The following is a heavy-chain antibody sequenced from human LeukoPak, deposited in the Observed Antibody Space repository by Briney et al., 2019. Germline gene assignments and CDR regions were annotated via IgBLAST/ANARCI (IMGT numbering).Heavy chain of an antibody. Sequence: GESLKISCKGSGYSFITYRIGWVRQMPGKGLEWMGIIYAGDSETRYSPSFQGQVTMSVDKSISTAYLQWSSLKASDTAMYYCARHARSSPFNSWGQGTLVTVSS. CDR1: GYSFITYR. J-gene: IGHJ5*02. CDR2: IYAGDSET. CDR3: ARHARSSPFNS. D-gene: IGHD3-16*02. V-gene: IGHV5-51*01.